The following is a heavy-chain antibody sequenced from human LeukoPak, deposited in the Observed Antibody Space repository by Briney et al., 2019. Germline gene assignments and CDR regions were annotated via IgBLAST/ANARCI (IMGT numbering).Heavy chain of an antibody. CDR1: GFTVSSNY. CDR2: IYSGGST. Sequence: GGSLRLSCAASGFTVSSNYMSWVRQAPGKGLEWVSVIYSGGSTYYADSVKGRFTISRDNSKNTLYLQMNSLRAEDTAVYYCAREYYDSSGLIYYYYGMDVWGQGTTVIVSS. V-gene: IGHV3-66*01. CDR3: AREYYDSSGLIYYYYGMDV. D-gene: IGHD3-22*01. J-gene: IGHJ6*02.